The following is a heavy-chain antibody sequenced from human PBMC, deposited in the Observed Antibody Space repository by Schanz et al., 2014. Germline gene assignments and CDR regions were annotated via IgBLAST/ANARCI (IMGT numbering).Heavy chain of an antibody. CDR3: ARLGTGMAVAGSVIDSYYYYMDV. J-gene: IGHJ6*03. V-gene: IGHV3-33*01. Sequence: QVQLVESGGGVVQPGRSLRLSCAASGFTFSNHGMHWVRQSPGKGLEWVALIWYDGSNEYYADSVKGRFTISRDNPKKTLYLQMNSLRAEDTAVYYCARLGTGMAVAGSVIDSYYYYMDVWGEGTTXTVSS. CDR2: IWYDGSNE. CDR1: GFTFSNHG. D-gene: IGHD6-19*01.